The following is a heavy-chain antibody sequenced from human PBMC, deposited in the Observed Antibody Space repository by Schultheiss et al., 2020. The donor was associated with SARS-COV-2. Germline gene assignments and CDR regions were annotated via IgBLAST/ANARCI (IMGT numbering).Heavy chain of an antibody. V-gene: IGHV3-23*01. J-gene: IGHJ3*02. D-gene: IGHD3-3*01. Sequence: GGSLRLSCAASGFTFSSYSMNWVRQAPGKGLEWVSAISGSGGSTYYADSVKGRFTISRDNSKNTLYLQMNSLRAEDTAVYYCAREPYDFYAFDIWGQGTMVTVSS. CDR2: ISGSGGST. CDR3: AREPYDFYAFDI. CDR1: GFTFSSYS.